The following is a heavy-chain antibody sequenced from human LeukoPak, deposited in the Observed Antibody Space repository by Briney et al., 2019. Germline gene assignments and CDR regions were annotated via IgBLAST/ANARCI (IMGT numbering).Heavy chain of an antibody. CDR1: GGSFSSSTYY. CDR3: VRHMTPLHYNILTAYPISFDP. V-gene: IGHV4-39*01. CDR2: IYYTGSA. J-gene: IGHJ5*02. Sequence: PSETLSLTCTVSGGSFSSSTYYWGGIRQPPGKGLEWIGSIYYTGSAYYDPSLKSRLTISVDTSNNQVSLRLSSVTAADTGVYYCVRHMTPLHYNILTAYPISFDPWGRGTLVTVSS. D-gene: IGHD3-9*01.